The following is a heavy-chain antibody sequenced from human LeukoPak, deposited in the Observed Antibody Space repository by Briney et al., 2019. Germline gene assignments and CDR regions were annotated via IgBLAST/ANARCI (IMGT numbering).Heavy chain of an antibody. D-gene: IGHD2-15*01. CDR3: ASVVGGYYYMDV. J-gene: IGHJ6*03. CDR2: IYYSGRT. Sequence: SETLSLNCTVSGGSISSYYWIWIRQPPGEGLEWIGYIYYSGRTNYTPSLKSRVTIPVATSRDQFYLKLSSVTAADTAVYYSASVVGGYYYMDVWGKGTTVTISS. V-gene: IGHV4-59*12. CDR1: GGSISSYY.